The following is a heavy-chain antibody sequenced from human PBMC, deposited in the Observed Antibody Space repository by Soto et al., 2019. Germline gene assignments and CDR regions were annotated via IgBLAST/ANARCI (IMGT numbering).Heavy chain of an antibody. CDR2: IKQDGSEK. V-gene: IGHV3-7*04. J-gene: IGHJ3*02. D-gene: IGHD3-16*02. CDR3: ARGDYIWGSYRPVNAFDI. CDR1: GFTFSSYW. Sequence: GGSLRLSCAASGFTFSSYWMSWVRQAPGKGLEWVANIKQDGSEKYYVDSVKGRFTISRDNAKNSLYLQMNSLRVEDTAVYYCARGDYIWGSYRPVNAFDIWGQGTMVTVSS.